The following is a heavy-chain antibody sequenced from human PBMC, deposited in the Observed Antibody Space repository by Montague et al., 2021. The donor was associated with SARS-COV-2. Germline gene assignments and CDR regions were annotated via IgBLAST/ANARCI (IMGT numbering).Heavy chain of an antibody. D-gene: IGHD1/OR15-1a*01. CDR3: AGGQQMNYFDF. J-gene: IGHJ4*02. V-gene: IGHV4-59*13. CDR2: IYYNEKT. CDR1: GASITTYY. Sequence: SETLSLTCAVSGASITTYYWSWIRQPPGQGLEWIGHIYYNEKTNYNPSLKSRVTISMDTPKNHFSLKVTSVNAADTALYFCAGGQQMNYFDFWGQATLVTVSS.